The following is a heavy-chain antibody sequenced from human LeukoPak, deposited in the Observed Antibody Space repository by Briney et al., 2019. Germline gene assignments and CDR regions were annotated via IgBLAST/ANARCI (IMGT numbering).Heavy chain of an antibody. V-gene: IGHV3-23*01. J-gene: IGHJ4*02. Sequence: GGSLRLSCAASGFSFSYNAMTWVRQSPGKGLEWVSAISGSGGSTYYADSVKGRFTISRHNSKNTLYLQMNSLRAEDTAVYYCARVASGTTVTTPMSYFDYWGQGTLVTVSS. CDR1: GFSFSYNA. CDR2: ISGSGGST. D-gene: IGHD4-17*01. CDR3: ARVASGTTVTTPMSYFDY.